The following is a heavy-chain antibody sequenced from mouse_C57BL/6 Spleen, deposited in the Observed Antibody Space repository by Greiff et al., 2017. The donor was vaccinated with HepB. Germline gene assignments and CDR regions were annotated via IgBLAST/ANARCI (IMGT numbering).Heavy chain of an antibody. CDR1: GYTFTSYW. D-gene: IGHD1-1*01. V-gene: IGHV1-64*01. CDR3: ARHYGSSSYWYFDV. Sequence: VQLQQPGAELVKPGASVKLSCKASGYTFTSYWMHWVKQRPGQGLEWIGMIHPNSGSTNYNEKFKSKATLTVDKSSSTAYMQLSSLTSEDSAVYYCARHYGSSSYWYFDVWGTGTTVTVSS. CDR2: IHPNSGST. J-gene: IGHJ1*03.